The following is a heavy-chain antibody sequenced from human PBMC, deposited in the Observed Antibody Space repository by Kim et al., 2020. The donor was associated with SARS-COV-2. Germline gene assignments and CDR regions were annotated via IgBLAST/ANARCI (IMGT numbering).Heavy chain of an antibody. V-gene: IGHV1-3*01. D-gene: IGHD1-26*01. CDR2: NT. Sequence: NTKYSQQFQGRVTITRDTSASTAYRELSSLRSEDTAVYYCARFGRAGRGYWGQGTLVTVSS. J-gene: IGHJ4*02. CDR3: ARFGRAGRGY.